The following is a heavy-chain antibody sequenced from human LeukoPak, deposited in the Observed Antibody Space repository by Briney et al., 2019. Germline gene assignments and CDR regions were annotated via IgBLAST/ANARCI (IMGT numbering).Heavy chain of an antibody. CDR1: GVSVSSDY. CDR3: ARSKTGSYARPFDY. CDR2: LYSGGSS. J-gene: IGHJ4*02. D-gene: IGHD1-26*01. Sequence: GGSLRLSCAASGVSVSSDYMSWVRQAPGKGPECVSLLYSGGSSHYTGSVKGRFTISRDKSKNMVFLQMNSLRAEDTAVYFCARSKTGSYARPFDYWGQGTLVTGSS. V-gene: IGHV3-66*01.